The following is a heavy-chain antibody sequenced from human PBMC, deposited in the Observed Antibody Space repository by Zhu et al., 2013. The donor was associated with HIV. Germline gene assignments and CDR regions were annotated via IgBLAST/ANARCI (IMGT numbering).Heavy chain of an antibody. Sequence: QMQLEQSGAEVKEPGASVKISCKASGYSLTTSDVNWVRQAGGQGLEWMGWMNPKKYRTGYARNFQGRVTMTRDTSGNIVYMELTNLTSEDTGIYYCATKKEWYGSFGYYGLDVWGQGTMVTVSS. V-gene: IGHV1-8*01. CDR3: ATKKEWYGSFGYYGLDV. J-gene: IGHJ6*02. D-gene: IGHD3-3*01. CDR1: GYSLTTSD. CDR2: MNPKKYRT.